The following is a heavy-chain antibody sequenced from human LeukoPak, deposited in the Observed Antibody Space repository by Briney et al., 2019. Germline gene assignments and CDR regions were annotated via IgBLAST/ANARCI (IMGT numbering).Heavy chain of an antibody. CDR1: GFTFSSYS. D-gene: IGHD4/OR15-4a*01. V-gene: IGHV3-21*01. CDR2: ISSTSNYI. Sequence: GGSLRLSCAASGFTFSSYSMNWVRRAPGKGLEWVSSISSTSNYIYYAGSVKGRFTISRDNAKNSLCLQVNSLGAEDTAVYYCARTMVGPTSPFDYWGQGTLVTVSS. CDR3: ARTMVGPTSPFDY. J-gene: IGHJ4*02.